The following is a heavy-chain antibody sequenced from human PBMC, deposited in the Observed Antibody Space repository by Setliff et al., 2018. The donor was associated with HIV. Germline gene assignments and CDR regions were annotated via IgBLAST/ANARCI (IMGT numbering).Heavy chain of an antibody. D-gene: IGHD5-18*01. J-gene: IGHJ4*02. CDR1: GFTLSDYA. V-gene: IGHV3-30*03. CDR2: ISYDGTNE. Sequence: GGSLTLSCAASGFTLSDYAMHWVRQAPGKGLEWVAVISYDGTNEYYADSVTGRFTIYRDNARKSLYLEMNSLRAEDTAVYYCASRGYNYGRRPVYFDRWGQGTLVTVSS. CDR3: ASRGYNYGRRPVYFDR.